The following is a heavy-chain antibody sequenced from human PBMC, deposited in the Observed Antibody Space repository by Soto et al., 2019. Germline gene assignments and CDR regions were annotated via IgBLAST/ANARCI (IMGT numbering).Heavy chain of an antibody. CDR2: IYHSGST. CDR3: ARGDYYDSSGYYYEALVFDY. D-gene: IGHD3-22*01. V-gene: IGHV4-30-2*01. J-gene: IGHJ4*02. CDR1: GGSISSGGYS. Sequence: QLQLQESGSGLVKPSQTLSLTCAVSGGSISSGGYSWSWIRQPPGKGLEWIGYIYHSGSTYSNPSLKSRVTISVDRSRNQFSLKLSSVTAADTAVYYCARGDYYDSSGYYYEALVFDYWGQGTLVTVSS.